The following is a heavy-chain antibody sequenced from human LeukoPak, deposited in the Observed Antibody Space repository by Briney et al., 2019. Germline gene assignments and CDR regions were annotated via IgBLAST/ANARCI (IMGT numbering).Heavy chain of an antibody. CDR1: GYSFNDYW. D-gene: IGHD1-26*01. CDR3: ARRAIIQGTSALDF. Sequence: GESLKISCKGSGYSFNDYWIVWVRQMPGKGLEWMGIIYPRDSTTRYSPAFEGQVTISVDKSITTAYLQWSSLKASDSAMYYCARRAIIQGTSALDFWGQGTLVTVSS. V-gene: IGHV5-51*01. J-gene: IGHJ4*02. CDR2: IYPRDSTT.